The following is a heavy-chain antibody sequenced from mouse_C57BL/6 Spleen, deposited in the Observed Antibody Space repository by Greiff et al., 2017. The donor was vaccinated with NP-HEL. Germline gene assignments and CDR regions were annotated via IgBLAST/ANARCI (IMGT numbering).Heavy chain of an antibody. V-gene: IGHV1-54*01. D-gene: IGHD1-1*01. CDR1: GYAFTNYL. CDR2: INPGSGGT. CDR3: ARRGTVVATRAMDY. Sequence: QVQLQQSGAELVRPGTSVKVSCKASGYAFTNYLIEWVKQRPGQGLEWIGVINPGSGGTNYNETFKGRATLTADNSSSTAFLQLSSLTSEDSSFYFCARRGTVVATRAMDYWGQGASVTVSS. J-gene: IGHJ4*01.